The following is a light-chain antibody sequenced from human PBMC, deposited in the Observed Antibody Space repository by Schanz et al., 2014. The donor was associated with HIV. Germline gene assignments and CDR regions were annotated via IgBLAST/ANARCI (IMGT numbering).Light chain of an antibody. Sequence: EIVLTQSPGTLSLSPGERATLSCRASQSVSSSYLAWYQQKPGQAPRLLIYGASSRASGIPDRFSGGGSGTDFTLTISRLEPEDFAVYYCQQYYTSPTFGPGTKVDFK. CDR1: QSVSSSY. J-gene: IGKJ3*01. CDR3: QQYYTSPT. V-gene: IGKV3-20*01. CDR2: GAS.